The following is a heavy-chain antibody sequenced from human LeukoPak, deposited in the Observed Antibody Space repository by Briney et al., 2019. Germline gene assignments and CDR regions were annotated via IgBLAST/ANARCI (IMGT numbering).Heavy chain of an antibody. Sequence: GGSLRLSCAASGFSFNTYAMHWVRQAPGKGLEYVSAISSNGVSTYYANSVKGRFTISRDNSKNTLYLQMGSLRAEDMAVYYCARADGTTWYDYWGQGTLVTVSS. CDR2: ISSNGVST. V-gene: IGHV3-64*01. J-gene: IGHJ4*02. CDR1: GFSFNTYA. CDR3: ARADGTTWYDY. D-gene: IGHD6-13*01.